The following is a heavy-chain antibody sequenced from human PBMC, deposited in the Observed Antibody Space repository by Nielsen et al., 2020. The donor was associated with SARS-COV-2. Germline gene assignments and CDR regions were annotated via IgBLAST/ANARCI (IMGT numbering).Heavy chain of an antibody. CDR1: GFTFSSYG. D-gene: IGHD5-18*01. CDR3: AKNLYSYGRYYFDY. J-gene: IGHJ4*02. V-gene: IGHV3-30*18. Sequence: EGSLRLSCAASGFTFSSYGMHWVRQAPGKGLEWVAVISYDGSNKYYADSVKGRFTISRDNSKNTLYLQMNSLRAEDTAVYYCAKNLYSYGRYYFDYWGQGTLVTVSS. CDR2: ISYDGSNK.